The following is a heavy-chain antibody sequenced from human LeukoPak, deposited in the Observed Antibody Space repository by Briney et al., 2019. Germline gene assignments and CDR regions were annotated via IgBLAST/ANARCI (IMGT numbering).Heavy chain of an antibody. CDR3: ARDSVVTMVRGVFDY. Sequence: GRSVRLSCAASGFTFSSYAMHWVRQAPGKGLEWVAVISYDGSNKYYADSVKGRFTISRDNSKNTLYLQMNSLRAEDTAVYYCARDSVVTMVRGVFDYWGQVTRVTVSS. CDR2: ISYDGSNK. CDR1: GFTFSSYA. V-gene: IGHV3-30-3*01. D-gene: IGHD3-10*01. J-gene: IGHJ4*02.